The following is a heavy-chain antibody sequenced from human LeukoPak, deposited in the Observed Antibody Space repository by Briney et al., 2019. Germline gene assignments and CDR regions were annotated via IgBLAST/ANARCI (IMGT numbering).Heavy chain of an antibody. V-gene: IGHV3-30*04. D-gene: IGHD6-13*01. CDR2: ISYDGNNK. Sequence: RRSLRLSCEASGFTFSSYAMHWVRQAPGKGLEWVAVISYDGNNKYYADSVKGRFTISRDNSKNTLYLRMNSLRAEDTAVYYCARERIAAVGTGWFDPWGQGTLVTVSS. CDR1: GFTFSSYA. CDR3: ARERIAAVGTGWFDP. J-gene: IGHJ5*02.